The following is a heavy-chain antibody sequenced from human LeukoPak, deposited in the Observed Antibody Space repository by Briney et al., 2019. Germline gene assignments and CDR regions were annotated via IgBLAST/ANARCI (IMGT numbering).Heavy chain of an antibody. V-gene: IGHV4-38-2*02. D-gene: IGHD6-13*01. CDR1: GYSISSGYY. CDR2: IYHSGST. CDR3: ARAGGIAAAGPPGDLDY. J-gene: IGHJ4*02. Sequence: SETLSLTCTVSGYSISSGYYWGWIRQPPGKGLEWIGSIYHSGSTYYNPSLKSRVTISVDTSKNQFSLKLSSVTAADTAVYYCARAGGIAAAGPPGDLDYWGRGTLVTVSS.